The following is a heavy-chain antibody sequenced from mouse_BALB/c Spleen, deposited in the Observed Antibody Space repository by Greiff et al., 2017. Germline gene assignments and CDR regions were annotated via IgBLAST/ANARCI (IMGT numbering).Heavy chain of an antibody. CDR1: GYTFTEYI. CDR3: ARHEGDYGSSYWYFDV. Sequence: QVQLKESGAELVKPGASVKLSCKASGYTFTEYIIHWVKQRSGQGLEWIGWFYPGSGSIKYNEKFKDKATLTADKSSSTVYMELSRLTSEDSAVYFCARHEGDYGSSYWYFDVWGAGTTVTVSS. D-gene: IGHD1-1*01. J-gene: IGHJ1*01. V-gene: IGHV1-62-2*01. CDR2: FYPGSGSI.